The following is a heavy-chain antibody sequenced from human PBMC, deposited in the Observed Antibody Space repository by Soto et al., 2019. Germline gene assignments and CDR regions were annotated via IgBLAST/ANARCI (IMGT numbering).Heavy chain of an antibody. J-gene: IGHJ3*02. CDR2: IYYSGST. V-gene: IGHV4-39*07. CDR3: ARGVVPAAMGIRFLEWALGAFDI. D-gene: IGHD2-2*01. CDR1: GGSISSSSYY. Sequence: PSETLSLTCTVSGGSISSSSYYWGWIRQPPGKGLEWIGYIYYSGSTNYNPSLKSRVTISVDTSENQFSLKLSSVTAADTAVYYCARGVVPAAMGIRFLEWALGAFDIWGQGTMVTVSS.